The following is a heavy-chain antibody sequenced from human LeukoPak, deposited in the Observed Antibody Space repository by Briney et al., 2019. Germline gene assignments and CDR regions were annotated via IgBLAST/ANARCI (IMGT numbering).Heavy chain of an antibody. CDR3: ASAGLTYGSGSYFVY. V-gene: IGHV3-7*03. CDR2: IQPDGSEQ. D-gene: IGHD3-10*01. CDR1: GFTFSSHW. J-gene: IGHJ4*02. Sequence: GGSLRLSCAASGFTFSSHWMSWVRQAPGKGLEWVGNIQPDGSEQYPVDSVKGRFTISRDNARNSMFMQMNSLRAEDTALYYCASAGLTYGSGSYFVYWGQGTLVTVSS.